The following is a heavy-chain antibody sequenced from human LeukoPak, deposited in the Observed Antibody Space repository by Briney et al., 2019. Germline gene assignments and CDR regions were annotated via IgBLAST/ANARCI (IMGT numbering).Heavy chain of an antibody. J-gene: IGHJ4*02. CDR2: IYYSGST. D-gene: IGHD3-22*01. V-gene: IGHV4-30-4*01. Sequence: SETLSLTCTASGGSISSGDYSWSWIRQPPGKGLEWIGYIYYSGSTYYNPSLKSRVTISVDTSKNQFSLKLSSVTAADTAVYYCARRSDSSDYLFDYWGQGTLVTVSS. CDR1: GGSISSGDYS. CDR3: ARRSDSSDYLFDY.